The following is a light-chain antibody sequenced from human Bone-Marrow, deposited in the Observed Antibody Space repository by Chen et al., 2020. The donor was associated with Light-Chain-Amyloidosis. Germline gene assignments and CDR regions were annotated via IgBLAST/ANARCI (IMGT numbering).Light chain of an antibody. CDR2: GAY. CDR3: QQYGSSPPMVT. CDR1: QSVSSSY. J-gene: IGKJ3*01. Sequence: IVLTQSPGTLSLSPGERATLSCRASQSVSSSYLAWYQQKPGQAPRLLIYGAYSRATGIPDRFSGSGSGTDVTLTTSRLEPEDFAVYYCQQYGSSPPMVTFGPGTKVDIK. V-gene: IGKV3-20*01.